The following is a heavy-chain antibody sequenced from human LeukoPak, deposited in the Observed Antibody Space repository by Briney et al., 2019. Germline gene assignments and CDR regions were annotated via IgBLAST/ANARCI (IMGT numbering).Heavy chain of an antibody. CDR2: VYSVGAT. J-gene: IGHJ3*02. Sequence: GGSLRFSCAASGFIVSGNHMNWVRLAPGKGLEWVSIVYSVGATYYEDSVKGRFTISRDDSKNIVYLQMNNLRSEDTAVYYCARQYSSSWYDAFDIWGQGTMATVSS. V-gene: IGHV3-66*04. D-gene: IGHD6-13*01. CDR1: GFIVSGNH. CDR3: ARQYSSSWYDAFDI.